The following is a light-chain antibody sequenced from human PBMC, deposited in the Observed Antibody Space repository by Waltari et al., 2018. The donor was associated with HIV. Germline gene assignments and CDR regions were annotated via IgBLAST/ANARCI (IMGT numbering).Light chain of an antibody. CDR1: QTITNK. CDR3: QQYKYWPET. CDR2: DAS. V-gene: IGKV3D-15*01. Sequence: EVVLTQAPSTLPVSLGEGASLSCRASQTITNKLGWYQQKAGQAPRLLIYDASRRATAIPDRFSGSGSGTEFNLTISRLVFEDVAVYVCQQYKYWPETFGQGTKVEIK. J-gene: IGKJ1*01.